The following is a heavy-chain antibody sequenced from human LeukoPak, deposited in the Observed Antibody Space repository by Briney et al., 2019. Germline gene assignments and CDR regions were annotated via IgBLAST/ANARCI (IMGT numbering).Heavy chain of an antibody. CDR3: AGEGYCSSTSCSRYYYYYYMDV. Sequence: SETLSLTCTVSGYSISSGYYWGWIRQPPGKGLEWIGYIYYSGSTNYNPSLKSRVTISVDTSKNQFSLKLSSVTAADTAVYYCAGEGYCSSTSCSRYYYYYYMDVWGKGTTVTVSS. D-gene: IGHD2-2*01. V-gene: IGHV4-38-2*02. J-gene: IGHJ6*03. CDR1: GYSISSGYY. CDR2: IYYSGST.